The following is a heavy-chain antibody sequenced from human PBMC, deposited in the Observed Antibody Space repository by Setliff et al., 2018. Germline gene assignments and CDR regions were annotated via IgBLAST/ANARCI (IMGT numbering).Heavy chain of an antibody. D-gene: IGHD3-3*01. J-gene: IGHJ5*02. V-gene: IGHV4-4*07. CDR1: GASISDYY. CDR3: ARERTIFGILVISGWFDP. CDR2: VSASGST. Sequence: PSETLSLTCTVSGASISDYYWTWIRQPAGKELEWIGRVSASGSTTYNPSLKSRVTMSVDTSRNQISLNLTSVTAADTAMYYCARERTIFGILVISGWFDPWGHGTLVTVSS.